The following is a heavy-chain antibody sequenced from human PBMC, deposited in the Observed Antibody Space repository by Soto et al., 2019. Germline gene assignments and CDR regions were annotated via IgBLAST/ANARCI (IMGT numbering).Heavy chain of an antibody. V-gene: IGHV3-23*01. CDR2: ISGSGGST. J-gene: IGHJ3*02. D-gene: IGHD3-22*01. CDR3: AKDHNLYYYDNKWDPDVFDI. Sequence: GGSLRLSCAASGFTFSSYAMSWVRQAPGKGLEWVSAISGSGGSTYYADSVKGRFTISRDNSKNTLYLQMNSLRAEDTAVYYCAKDHNLYYYDNKWDPDVFDIWGQRTMVTVS. CDR1: GFTFSSYA.